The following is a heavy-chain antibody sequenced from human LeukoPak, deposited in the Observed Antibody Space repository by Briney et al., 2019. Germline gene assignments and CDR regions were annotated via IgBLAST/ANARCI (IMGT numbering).Heavy chain of an antibody. J-gene: IGHJ6*03. CDR2: INPSGGST. Sequence: ASVKVSCMASGYSLTYYYIHWLRQAPGQGLEWMGTINPSGGSTTYAQKFQGRVIMTGDTSTSTVYMELSGVTSEDAAVYDCEREAHDFWSADSSRYMDVWGKGTTVTVAS. D-gene: IGHD3-3*01. CDR3: EREAHDFWSADSSRYMDV. CDR1: GYSLTYYY. V-gene: IGHV1-46*01.